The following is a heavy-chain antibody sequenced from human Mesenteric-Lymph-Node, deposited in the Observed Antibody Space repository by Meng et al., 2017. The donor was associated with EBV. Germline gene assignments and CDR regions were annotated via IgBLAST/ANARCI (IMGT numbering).Heavy chain of an antibody. J-gene: IGHJ5*02. CDR1: GGSVSSTSYY. Sequence: VQLQESVPGLVKPSVTLSLTCTVSGGSVSSTSYYWSWIRQPPGKRLEWIGYVYYSGSTNYNPSLKSRVTISVDTSKNQFSLNLYSVTAADTAVYYCARENPARGNWFDPWGQGALVTVSS. CDR2: VYYSGST. CDR3: ARENPARGNWFDP. V-gene: IGHV4-61*01. D-gene: IGHD3-10*01.